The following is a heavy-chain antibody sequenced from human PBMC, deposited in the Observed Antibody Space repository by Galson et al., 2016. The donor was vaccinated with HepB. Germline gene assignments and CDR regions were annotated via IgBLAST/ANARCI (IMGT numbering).Heavy chain of an antibody. CDR2: IYHSGST. CDR3: ARVKATGTAGFPFDH. D-gene: IGHD1-1*01. Sequence: TLSLTCTVSGGSISSGGYYWSWIRQHPGKGLEWIGYIYHSGSTYYNPSLKSRVTISVDTSKNQFSLKLSSVTAADTALYYCARVKATGTAGFPFDHWGQGPLVTVSS. CDR1: GGSISSGGYY. V-gene: IGHV4-31*03. J-gene: IGHJ4*02.